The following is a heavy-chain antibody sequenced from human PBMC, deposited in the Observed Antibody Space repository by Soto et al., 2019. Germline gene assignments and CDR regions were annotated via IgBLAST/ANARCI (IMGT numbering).Heavy chain of an antibody. J-gene: IGHJ5*02. CDR1: GGSITGYY. V-gene: IGHV4-59*12. CDR2: IHYSGST. D-gene: IGHD3-22*01. Sequence: ETLSLTCTVSGGSITGYYWSWIRQPPGKGPEWIGNIHYSGSTNYNPSPKSRVTISVDRSKNRFSLNLNSVTAADTAVYYCARANRPITMTYLNWFDPWGQGTLVTVSS. CDR3: ARANRPITMTYLNWFDP.